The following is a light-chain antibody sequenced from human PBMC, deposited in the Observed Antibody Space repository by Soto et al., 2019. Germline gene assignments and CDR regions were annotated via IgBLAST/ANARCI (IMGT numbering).Light chain of an antibody. CDR1: QTISSW. J-gene: IGKJ1*01. CDR3: QHYNSYSEA. CDR2: KAS. V-gene: IGKV1-5*03. Sequence: QITQSPSTLSGSVGDRVTITCRAIQTISSWLAWYQQKPGKAPKLLIYKASTLKSGVPSRFSGSGSGTEFTLTISSLQPDDFATYYCQHYNSYSEAFGQGTKVDIK.